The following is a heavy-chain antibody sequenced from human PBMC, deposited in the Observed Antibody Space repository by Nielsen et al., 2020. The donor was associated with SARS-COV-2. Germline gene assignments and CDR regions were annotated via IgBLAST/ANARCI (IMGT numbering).Heavy chain of an antibody. CDR3: ARDCSCGLGSSPSYYFDY. CDR1: GGSISSNNW. D-gene: IGHD7-27*01. Sequence: GSLRLSCAVSGGSISSNNWWSWVRQPPGKGLEWIGEIYHRGGTNYSPSLKTRVTISVDKSKNQFSLELRSVTAADTAVYYCARDCSCGLGSSPSYYFDYWGQGTLVTVSS. CDR2: IYHRGGT. V-gene: IGHV4-4*02. J-gene: IGHJ4*02.